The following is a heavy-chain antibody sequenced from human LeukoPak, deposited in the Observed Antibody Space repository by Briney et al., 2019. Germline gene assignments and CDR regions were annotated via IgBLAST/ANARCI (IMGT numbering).Heavy chain of an antibody. CDR3: AKIPPSGYSSGWSGY. D-gene: IGHD6-19*01. V-gene: IGHV3-30*18. Sequence: GRSLRLSCAASGFTFSSYGMHWVRQAPGKGLEWVAAISYDGSNKYYADSVKGRFTISRDNSKNTLYLQMNSLRAEDTAVYYCAKIPPSGYSSGWSGYWGQGTLVTVSS. CDR2: ISYDGSNK. CDR1: GFTFSSYG. J-gene: IGHJ4*02.